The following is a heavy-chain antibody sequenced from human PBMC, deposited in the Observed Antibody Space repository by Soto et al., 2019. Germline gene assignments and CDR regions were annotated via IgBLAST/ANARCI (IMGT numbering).Heavy chain of an antibody. Sequence: GSLRLSCAASGFTFSIYTMNWVRQGPGKGLEWVSAISGSFSYIYYGDSVKGRFTISRDNAKNSLYLQMNSLRAEDTAVYYCARDPSGALPGFDYWGQGTLVTVSS. J-gene: IGHJ4*02. D-gene: IGHD3-3*01. V-gene: IGHV3-21*01. CDR1: GFTFSIYT. CDR2: ISGSFSYI. CDR3: ARDPSGALPGFDY.